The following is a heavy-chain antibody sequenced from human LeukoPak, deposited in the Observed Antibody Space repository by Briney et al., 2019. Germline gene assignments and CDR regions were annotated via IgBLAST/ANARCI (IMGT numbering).Heavy chain of an antibody. CDR1: GFTFSSYA. J-gene: IGHJ4*02. D-gene: IGHD4-17*01. CDR2: ISYDGSNK. CDR3: AREVGLRSNY. Sequence: GGSLRLSCAASGFTFSSYAMHWVRQAPGKGLEWVAVISYDGSNKYYADSVKGRFTISRDNSKNTLYLQMNSLRAEDTAVYYCAREVGLRSNYWGQGTLVTVSS. V-gene: IGHV3-30*01.